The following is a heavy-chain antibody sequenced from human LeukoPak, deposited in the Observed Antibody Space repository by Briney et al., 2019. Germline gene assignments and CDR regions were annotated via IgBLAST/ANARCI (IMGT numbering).Heavy chain of an antibody. V-gene: IGHV3-11*04. Sequence: GGSLRLSCAASGFRFDSFYMGWIRQVPGKGLEYIALISASGAVPYYAESVKGRVTISRDNPKHPVSLQMNSLSDDDTAIYYCAKSLIVASGDYGGQGTQVTVSS. CDR2: ISASGAVP. D-gene: IGHD3-22*01. J-gene: IGHJ4*02. CDR3: AKSLIVASGDY. CDR1: GFRFDSFY.